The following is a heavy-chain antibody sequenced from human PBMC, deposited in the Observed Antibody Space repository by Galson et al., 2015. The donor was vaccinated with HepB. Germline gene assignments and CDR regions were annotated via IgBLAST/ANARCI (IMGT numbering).Heavy chain of an antibody. CDR2: ISSSSSCI. CDR1: GFTFSRYS. Sequence: SLRLSCAASGFTFSRYSMNWVRQAPGKGLEWVSSISSSSSCIYYADSVKGRFTISRDNAKNSLYLQMNSLRAEDTAVYYCARATETTTRLDYWGQGTLVTVSS. CDR3: ARATETTTRLDY. D-gene: IGHD4-11*01. V-gene: IGHV3-21*01. J-gene: IGHJ4*02.